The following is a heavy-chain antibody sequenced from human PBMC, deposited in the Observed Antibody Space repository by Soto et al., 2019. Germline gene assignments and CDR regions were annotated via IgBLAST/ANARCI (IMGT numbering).Heavy chain of an antibody. CDR3: AKEQLAMTVVVADYFDS. CDR2: ISYDGGSK. Sequence: QVQLVESGGGVVQPGKSLRLSCAASGFTFSTYGIHWVRQAPGKGLEWVALISYDGGSKYYGDSVKGRFIISRDNSHNTEPRQMKSLRGDDTAVYFCAKEQLAMTVVVADYFDSWGHGTLVTVSS. J-gene: IGHJ4*01. D-gene: IGHD3-22*01. V-gene: IGHV3-30*18. CDR1: GFTFSTYG.